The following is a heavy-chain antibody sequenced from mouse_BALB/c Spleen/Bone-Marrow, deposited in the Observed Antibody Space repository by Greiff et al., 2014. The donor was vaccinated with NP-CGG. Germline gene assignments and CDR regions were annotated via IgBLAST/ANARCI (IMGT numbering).Heavy chain of an antibody. D-gene: IGHD1-1*01. V-gene: IGHV1S81*02. J-gene: IGHJ1*01. CDR1: GYTFTSYW. Sequence: VQLQQSGAELVKPGASVKLSCKASGYTFTSYWMHWVKQRPGQGLEWIGEINPSNGRTNYNEKFKSKATLTVDKSSSTAYMQLSSLTSEDSAVYYCARYLHCYGSSYGYFDVWGAGTTVTVSS. CDR3: ARYLHCYGSSYGYFDV. CDR2: INPSNGRT.